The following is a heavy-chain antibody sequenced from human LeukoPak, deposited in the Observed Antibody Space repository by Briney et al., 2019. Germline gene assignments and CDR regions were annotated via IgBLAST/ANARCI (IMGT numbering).Heavy chain of an antibody. CDR1: GYTFTGYY. D-gene: IGHD3-22*01. V-gene: IGHV1-2*02. CDR3: ARDLAYYYDSKQDY. CDR2: INPNSGGT. Sequence: ASVKVSCKASGYTFTGYYMHWVRQAPGQGLEWMGWINPNSGGTKYAQKFQGRVTMTRDTSISTAYMELSRLRSDDTAVYYCARDLAYYYDSKQDYWGQGALVTVSS. J-gene: IGHJ4*02.